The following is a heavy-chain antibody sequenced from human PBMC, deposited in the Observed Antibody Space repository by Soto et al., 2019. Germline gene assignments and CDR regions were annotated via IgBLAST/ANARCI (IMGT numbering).Heavy chain of an antibody. CDR3: ARAWHEGHYYDSSGYYYVPRPGFDY. CDR1: GGTFSSYA. Sequence: ASVKVSCKASGGTFSSYAISWVRQAPGQGLEWMGGIIPIFGTANYAQKFQGRVTITADESTSTAYMELSSLRSEDTAVYYCARAWHEGHYYDSSGYYYVPRPGFDYWGQGTLVTVSS. J-gene: IGHJ4*02. V-gene: IGHV1-69*13. CDR2: IIPIFGTA. D-gene: IGHD3-22*01.